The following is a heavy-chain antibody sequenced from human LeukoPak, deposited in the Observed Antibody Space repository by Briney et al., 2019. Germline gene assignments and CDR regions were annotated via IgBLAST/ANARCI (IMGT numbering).Heavy chain of an antibody. CDR2: IIPILGIA. J-gene: IGHJ4*02. CDR1: GYTFTGYY. V-gene: IGHV1-69*04. D-gene: IGHD1-14*01. CDR3: ARDPPGKQTDY. Sequence: GASVKVSCKASGYTFTGYYMHWVRQAPGQGLEWMGRIIPILGIANYAQEFQGRVTITADKSTSTAYMELSSLRSEDTAVYYCARDPPGKQTDYWGQGTLVTVSS.